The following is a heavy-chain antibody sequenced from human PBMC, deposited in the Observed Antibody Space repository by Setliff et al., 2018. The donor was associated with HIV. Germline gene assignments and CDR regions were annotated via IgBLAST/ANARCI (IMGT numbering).Heavy chain of an antibody. J-gene: IGHJ5*02. D-gene: IGHD2-15*01. V-gene: IGHV1-46*01. CDR2: IHPSGGIT. CDR1: GYTFTSYY. Sequence: GASVKVSCKASGYTFTSYYIHWVRQAPGQGLEWMGVIHPSGGITNYAQKFQGRVTITADQSTSTVYMELSSLRSEDTAVYYCARVRYCSGGSCYGGEYWFDPWGQGTLVTVSS. CDR3: ARVRYCSGGSCYGGEYWFDP.